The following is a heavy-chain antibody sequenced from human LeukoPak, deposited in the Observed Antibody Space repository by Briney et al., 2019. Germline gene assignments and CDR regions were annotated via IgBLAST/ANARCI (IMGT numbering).Heavy chain of an antibody. CDR3: VKDAYSNSWYSFDY. V-gene: IGHV3-64D*09. CDR2: ISSNGDST. D-gene: IGHD6-13*01. J-gene: IGHJ4*02. Sequence: GGSLRLSCSASGFTFSSYAMHWVRQAPGKGLEFVSAISSNGDSTYYADSLKGRFTISRDNSKNTLYLQMSSLRAEDTAVYYCVKDAYSNSWYSFDYWGQGTLVTVSS. CDR1: GFTFSSYA.